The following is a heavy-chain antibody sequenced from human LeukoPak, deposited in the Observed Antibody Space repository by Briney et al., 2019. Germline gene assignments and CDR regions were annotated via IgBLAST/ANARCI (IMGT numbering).Heavy chain of an antibody. CDR2: INRDGSST. D-gene: IGHD3-22*01. CDR1: GFTFSSYW. CDR3: ARVGNYYDSSGYYYRFDY. Sequence: HAGGSLRLSCVAAGFTFSSYWMHWVRQAPGKGLVWVSRINRDGSSTSYADSVKGRFTISRDNAKNSLYLQMNSLRAEDTAVYYCARVGNYYDSSGYYYRFDYWGQGTLVTVSS. V-gene: IGHV3-74*01. J-gene: IGHJ4*02.